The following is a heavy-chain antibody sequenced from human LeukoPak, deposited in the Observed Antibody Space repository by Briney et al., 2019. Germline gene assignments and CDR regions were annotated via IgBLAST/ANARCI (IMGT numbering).Heavy chain of an antibody. J-gene: IGHJ4*02. D-gene: IGHD5-18*01. V-gene: IGHV1-69*13. Sequence: SVTVSCTASGGTFSSYAISWVRQAPGQGLEWMGGIIPIFGTANYAQKFQGRVTITADESTSTAYMELSSLRSEDTAVYYCAVGAVDTAMFDYWGQGTLVTVSS. CDR2: IIPIFGTA. CDR3: AVGAVDTAMFDY. CDR1: GGTFSSYA.